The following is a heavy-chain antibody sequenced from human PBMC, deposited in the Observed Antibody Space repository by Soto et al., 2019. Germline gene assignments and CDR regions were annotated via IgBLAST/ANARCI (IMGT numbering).Heavy chain of an antibody. CDR1: GFTFSNYW. J-gene: IGHJ4*02. D-gene: IGHD4-4*01. CDR2: IKEDGSDK. CDR3: VTDRDYSKAY. Sequence: PGGSLRLSCAASGFTFSNYWMNWVRQAPGKGLEWVANIKEDGSDKHYVDSVKGRFTISRDNPKNSLFLQMNSLRDEDTAVYYCVTDRDYSKAYWGQGTLVTVSS. V-gene: IGHV3-7*01.